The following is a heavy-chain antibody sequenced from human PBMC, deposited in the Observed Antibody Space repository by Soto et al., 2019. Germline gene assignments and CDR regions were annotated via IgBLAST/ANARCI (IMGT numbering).Heavy chain of an antibody. D-gene: IGHD2-21*02. CDR2: IYHSGST. CDR1: GGSISSSHW. CDR3: VRDADETAVVPAPWLV. J-gene: IGHJ6*02. V-gene: IGHV4-4*02. Sequence: QVHLQESGPGLVNPSGTLTLTCAVSGGSISSSHWWGWVRQAPGKGLEWIGEIYHSGSTNYNPSLKSRITMSVDKSMNQFSVNLSSVTAADTAVYYCVRDADETAVVPAPWLVWGRGTMVTVSS.